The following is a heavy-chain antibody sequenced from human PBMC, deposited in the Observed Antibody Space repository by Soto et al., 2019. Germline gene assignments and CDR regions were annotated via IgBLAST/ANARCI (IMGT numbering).Heavy chain of an antibody. D-gene: IGHD3-3*01. J-gene: IGHJ6*02. CDR3: AKDEGSYYDFWSGYYTSNYYYYYGMDV. Sequence: GGSLRLSCAASGFTFSSYAMSWVRQAPGKGLEWVSAISGSGGSTYYADSVKGRFTISRDNSKNTLYLQMNSLRAEDTAVYYCAKDEGSYYDFWSGYYTSNYYYYYGMDVWGQGTTVTVSS. CDR1: GFTFSSYA. CDR2: ISGSGGST. V-gene: IGHV3-23*01.